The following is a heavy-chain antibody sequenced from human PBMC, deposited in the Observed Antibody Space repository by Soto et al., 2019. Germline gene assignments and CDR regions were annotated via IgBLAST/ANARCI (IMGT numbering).Heavy chain of an antibody. Sequence: VASVKVSCKASGYTFTGYYMHWVRQAPGQGLEWMGWINPNSGGTNYAQKFQGWVTMTRDTSISTAYMELSRLRSDDTAVYYCARGAEDIVVVPPNYGMDVWGQGTTVTVSS. CDR2: INPNSGGT. CDR1: GYTFTGYY. D-gene: IGHD2-2*01. CDR3: ARGAEDIVVVPPNYGMDV. V-gene: IGHV1-2*04. J-gene: IGHJ6*02.